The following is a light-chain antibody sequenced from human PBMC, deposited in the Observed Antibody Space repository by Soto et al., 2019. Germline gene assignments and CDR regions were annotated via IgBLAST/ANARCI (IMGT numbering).Light chain of an antibody. CDR2: GAS. Sequence: EIVMTQSPATLSVSPGERATLSCRASQSVSSNLAWYHQKPGQAPRLLIYGASTRAIAIPARFSGSGSGTAFTLTVSTLQSEDFAVSSCQPYNNWPRTFGQGTKVDI. J-gene: IGKJ1*01. CDR1: QSVSSN. V-gene: IGKV3-15*01. CDR3: QPYNNWPRT.